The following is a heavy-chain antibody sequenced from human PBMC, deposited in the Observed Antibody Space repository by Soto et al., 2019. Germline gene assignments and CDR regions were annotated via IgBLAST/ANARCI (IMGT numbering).Heavy chain of an antibody. J-gene: IGHJ2*01. CDR2: IYHSGST. D-gene: IGHD4-17*01. CDR3: ARASTVTTFGWYFDL. CDR1: GGSISSGGYS. Sequence: QLQLQESGSGLVKPSQTLSLTCAVSGGSISSGGYSWSWIRQPPGKGLEWIGYIYHSGSTYYNPSLKRLVAIAVDRSKNQFSLKLSSVTAADTAVYYCARASTVTTFGWYFDLWGRGTLVTVSS. V-gene: IGHV4-30-2*01.